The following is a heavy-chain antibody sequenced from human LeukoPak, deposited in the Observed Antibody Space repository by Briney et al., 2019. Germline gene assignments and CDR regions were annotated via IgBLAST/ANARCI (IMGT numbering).Heavy chain of an antibody. Sequence: SVKVSCKASGGTFSSYAISWVRQAPGQGLEWMGRIIPILGIASYAQKFQGRVTITADKSTSTAYMELSSLRSEDTAVYYCASPYYYDSSGYIHWGQGTLVTVSS. CDR1: GGTFSSYA. D-gene: IGHD3-22*01. V-gene: IGHV1-69*04. J-gene: IGHJ4*02. CDR3: ASPYYYDSSGYIH. CDR2: IIPILGIA.